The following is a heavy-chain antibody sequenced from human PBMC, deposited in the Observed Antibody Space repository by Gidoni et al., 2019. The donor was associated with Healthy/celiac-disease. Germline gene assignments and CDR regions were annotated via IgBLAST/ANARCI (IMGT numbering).Heavy chain of an antibody. J-gene: IGHJ4*02. CDR1: GFTVSSNY. CDR2: IYSGGST. D-gene: IGHD1-26*01. CDR3: ARGSGRIPYFDY. Sequence: EVQLVESGGGLIQPGGSLSLSCAASGFTVSSNYMSWVRQAPGKGLGWVSVIYSGGSTYYADSVKGRFTISRDNSKNTLYLQMNSLRAEDTAVYYCARGSGRIPYFDYWGQGTLVTVSS. V-gene: IGHV3-53*01.